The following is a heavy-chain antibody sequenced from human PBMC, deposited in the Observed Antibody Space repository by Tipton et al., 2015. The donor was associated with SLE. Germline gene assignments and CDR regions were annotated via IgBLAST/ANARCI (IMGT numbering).Heavy chain of an antibody. CDR3: AREGMGDSHFDI. J-gene: IGHJ3*02. Sequence: TLSLTCTVSGGSVSSGSYYWSWIRQPPGKGLEWIGYIYYSGSTNYNPSLKSRVTISVDTSKNQFSLKLSSVTAADTAVYYCAREGMGDSHFDIWGQGTMVTVSS. CDR1: GGSVSSGSYY. V-gene: IGHV4-61*01. CDR2: IYYSGST. D-gene: IGHD2-21*01.